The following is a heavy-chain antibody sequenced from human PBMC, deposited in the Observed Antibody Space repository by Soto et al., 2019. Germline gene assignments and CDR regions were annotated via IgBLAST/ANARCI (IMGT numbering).Heavy chain of an antibody. CDR1: GGSFSGYY. J-gene: IGHJ3*02. CDR3: AREAHEDCSSTSCPMGTAFDI. V-gene: IGHV4-34*01. Sequence: ETLSLTCAVYGGSFSGYYWSWIRQPPGKGLEWIGEINHSGSTNYNPSLKSRVTISVDTSKNQFSLKLSSVTAADTAVYYCAREAHEDCSSTSCPMGTAFDIWGQGTMVTVSS. D-gene: IGHD2-2*01. CDR2: INHSGST.